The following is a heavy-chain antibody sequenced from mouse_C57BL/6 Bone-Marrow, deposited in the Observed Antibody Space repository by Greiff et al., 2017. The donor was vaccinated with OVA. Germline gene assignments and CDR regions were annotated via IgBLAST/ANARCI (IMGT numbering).Heavy chain of an antibody. CDR3: ARSGYYYGSSPYYFDY. D-gene: IGHD1-1*01. J-gene: IGHJ2*01. Sequence: VQLQQSGPELVKPGASVKISCKASGYTFTDYYMNWVKQSHGKSLEWIGDINPNNGGTSYNQKFKGKATLTVDKYSSTAYMELRSLTSEDSAVYYCARSGYYYGSSPYYFDYWGQGTTLTVSS. V-gene: IGHV1-26*01. CDR2: INPNNGGT. CDR1: GYTFTDYY.